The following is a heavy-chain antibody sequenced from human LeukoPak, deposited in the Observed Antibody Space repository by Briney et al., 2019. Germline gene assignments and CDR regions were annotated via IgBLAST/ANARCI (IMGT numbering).Heavy chain of an antibody. V-gene: IGHV3-7*01. D-gene: IGHD5-18*01. CDR3: ATHRGYSYGTAEDFDY. CDR1: GFTFSHYW. Sequence: PGGSLGLSCAASGFTFSHYWMSWVRQAPGKGLEWVANIKQDGSEKYYVDSVKGRFTISRDNAKNSLYLQMNSLRAEDTALYYCATHRGYSYGTAEDFDYWGQGTLVTVSS. CDR2: IKQDGSEK. J-gene: IGHJ4*02.